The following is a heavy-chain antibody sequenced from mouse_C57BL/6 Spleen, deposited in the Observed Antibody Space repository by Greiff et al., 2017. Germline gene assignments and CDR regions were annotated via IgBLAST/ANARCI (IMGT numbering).Heavy chain of an antibody. D-gene: IGHD1-1*01. CDR3: VRGGRYYYGSSLYFDY. V-gene: IGHV10-3*01. Sequence: EVKLVESGGGLVQPKGSLKLSCAASGFTFNTYAMHWVRQAPGKGLEWVARIRSKSSNYATYYADSVKDRFTISRDDSQSRLYLQMNNLKTDETAMYYCVRGGRYYYGSSLYFDYWGQGTTLTVSS. CDR2: IRSKSSNYAT. CDR1: GFTFNTYA. J-gene: IGHJ2*01.